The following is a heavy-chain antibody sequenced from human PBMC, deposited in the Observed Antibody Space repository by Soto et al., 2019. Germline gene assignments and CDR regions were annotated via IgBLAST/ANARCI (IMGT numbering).Heavy chain of an antibody. CDR2: ISSSSSYI. D-gene: IGHD6-6*01. CDR1: GFTFSSYS. J-gene: IGHJ3*02. CDR3: ARDATYSSSAFDI. V-gene: IGHV3-21*01. Sequence: SLRLSCAASGFTFSSYSMNWVLQAPGKGLEWVSSISSSSSYIYYADSVKGRFTISRDNAKNSLYLQMNSLRAEDTAVYYCARDATYSSSAFDIWGQGTMVTVSS.